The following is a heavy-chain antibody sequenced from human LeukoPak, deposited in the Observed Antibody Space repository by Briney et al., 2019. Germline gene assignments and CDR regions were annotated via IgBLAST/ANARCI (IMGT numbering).Heavy chain of an antibody. CDR2: IIPILGIA. CDR3: ARGALAPKAYDSSGWYAFDI. J-gene: IGHJ3*02. D-gene: IGHD3-22*01. V-gene: IGHV1-69*04. Sequence: GASVKVSCKASGGTFSSYAISWVRQAPGQGLEWMGRIIPILGIANYAQKFQGRVTITADKSTSTAYMELSSLRSEDTAVYYCARGALAPKAYDSSGWYAFDIWGQGTMVTVSS. CDR1: GGTFSSYA.